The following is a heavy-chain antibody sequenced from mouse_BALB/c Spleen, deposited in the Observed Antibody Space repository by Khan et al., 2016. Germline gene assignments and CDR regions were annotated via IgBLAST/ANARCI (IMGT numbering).Heavy chain of an antibody. CDR2: INTYTGEP. J-gene: IGHJ1*01. D-gene: IGHD2-2*01. V-gene: IGHV9-1*02. CDR1: GYTFTNSG. CDR3: ARGTMVTTAWYFDV. Sequence: QVQLVQSGPELKKPGETVKISCKASGYTFTNSGMNRVKQAPGKGLQWVGWINTYTGEPTYAVGFEGRFAFSLETSASTAYLEINHLKHDDMTTYFCARGTMVTTAWYFDVWGAGTPVTVSS.